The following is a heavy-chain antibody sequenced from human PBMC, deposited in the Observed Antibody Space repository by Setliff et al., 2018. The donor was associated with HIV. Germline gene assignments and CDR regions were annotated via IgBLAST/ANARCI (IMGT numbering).Heavy chain of an antibody. D-gene: IGHD7-27*01. J-gene: IGHJ5*02. CDR3: ARLGGNWGYWFDP. CDR2: IYYSGTT. Sequence: SETLSLTCSVSGGSISSGSYYWGWIRQPPGKGLEWIGSIYYSGTTYYNPSLKSRLTISIDTSMNQFSLRLNALTAADTAVYYCARLGGNWGYWFDPWSQGTLVTVSS. V-gene: IGHV4-39*01. CDR1: GGSISSGSYY.